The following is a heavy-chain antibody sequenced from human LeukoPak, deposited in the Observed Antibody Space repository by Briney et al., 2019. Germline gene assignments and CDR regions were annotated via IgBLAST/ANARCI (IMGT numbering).Heavy chain of an antibody. CDR1: GGSISSYY. D-gene: IGHD6-13*01. V-gene: IGHV4-4*07. Sequence: PSETLSLTCTVSGGSISSYYWSWIRQPAGKGLEWIGRIYTSGSTNYNPSLKSRVTMSVDTSKSQVSLKLSSVTAADTAVYYCARGMSSSWPGRLDYWGQGILVTVSS. CDR2: IYTSGST. J-gene: IGHJ4*02. CDR3: ARGMSSSWPGRLDY.